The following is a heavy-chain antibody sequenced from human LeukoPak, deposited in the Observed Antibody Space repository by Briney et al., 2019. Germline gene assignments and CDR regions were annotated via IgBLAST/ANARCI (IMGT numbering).Heavy chain of an antibody. D-gene: IGHD3-22*01. J-gene: IGHJ4*02. CDR1: GYTLTELS. CDR3: ATDKLDYYDSSGYYPFDY. V-gene: IGHV1-24*01. Sequence: GASVKVSCKVSGYTLTELSMHWVRQAPGKGLEWMGGFDPEDGETIYAQKFLGRVTMTEDTSTDTAYMELSSLRSEDTAVYYCATDKLDYYDSSGYYPFDYWGQGTLVTVSS. CDR2: FDPEDGET.